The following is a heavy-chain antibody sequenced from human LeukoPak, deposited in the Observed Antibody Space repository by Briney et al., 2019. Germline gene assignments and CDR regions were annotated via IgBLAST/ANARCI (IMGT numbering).Heavy chain of an antibody. J-gene: IGHJ5*02. Sequence: SETLSLTCTVSGGSISSYYWSWIRQPPGKGLEWIGYIYYSGSTNYNPSLKSRVTISVDTSKNQFSLKLSSVTAADTAVYYCAGHPDYYGSGSSNWFDPWGQGTLVTVSS. CDR2: IYYSGST. CDR3: AGHPDYYGSGSSNWFDP. CDR1: GGSISSYY. V-gene: IGHV4-59*01. D-gene: IGHD3-10*01.